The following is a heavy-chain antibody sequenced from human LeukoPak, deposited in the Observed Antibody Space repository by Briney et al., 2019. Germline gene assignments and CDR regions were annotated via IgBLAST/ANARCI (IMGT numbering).Heavy chain of an antibody. CDR1: GGSIGSYY. J-gene: IGHJ3*02. D-gene: IGHD3-3*01. CDR3: ARDDTIFGVVNPRNNAFDI. V-gene: IGHV4-59*01. Sequence: SETLSLTCTVSGGSIGSYYWSWIRQPPGKGLEWVGYIYYSGSTNYNPSLKSRVTITVDRSKNQFSLKLSSVTAADTAVYYCARDDTIFGVVNPRNNAFDIWGQGTMVTVSS. CDR2: IYYSGST.